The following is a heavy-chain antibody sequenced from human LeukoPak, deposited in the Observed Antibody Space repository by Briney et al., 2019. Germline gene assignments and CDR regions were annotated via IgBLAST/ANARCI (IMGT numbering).Heavy chain of an antibody. V-gene: IGHV3-21*01. CDR2: ISSSSSYI. Sequence: RGSLRLSCAASGFTFSSYSMNWVRQAPGKGLEWVSSISSSSSYIYYADSVKGRFTISRDNAKNSLYLQMNSLRAEDTAVYYCAKGRHYYDSSALPARWGQGTLVTVSS. CDR1: GFTFSSYS. CDR3: AKGRHYYDSSALPAR. D-gene: IGHD3-22*01. J-gene: IGHJ4*02.